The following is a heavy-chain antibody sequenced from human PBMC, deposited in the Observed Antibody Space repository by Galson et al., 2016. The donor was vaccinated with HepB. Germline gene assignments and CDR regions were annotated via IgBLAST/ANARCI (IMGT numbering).Heavy chain of an antibody. D-gene: IGHD1-7*01. CDR3: ARGLGTAIFDY. Sequence: PALVKPTQTLTLTCPFSGSSLTNGGVGVGWIRQPPGQALEWLALPYWHDHKRYSPSLKNRHTITKDTAKNQVVLVMANMDPVDNGTYYCARGLGTAIFDYWGQGSLVLVSS. V-gene: IGHV2-5*01. J-gene: IGHJ4*02. CDR1: GSSLTNGGVG. CDR2: PYWHDHK.